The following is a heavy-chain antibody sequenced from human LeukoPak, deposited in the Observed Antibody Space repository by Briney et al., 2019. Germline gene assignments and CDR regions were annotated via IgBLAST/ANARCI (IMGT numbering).Heavy chain of an antibody. CDR2: IYHSGST. Sequence: SETLSLTCTVSGYSIISNYYWGWIRQPPGKGLEWIGSIYHSGSTYYNPSLKSRVTISVDTSKNQFSLKLSSVTAADTAVYYCARDVRLLWFGESDYWGQGTLVTVSS. CDR3: ARDVRLLWFGESDY. D-gene: IGHD3-10*01. V-gene: IGHV4-38-2*02. CDR1: GYSIISNYY. J-gene: IGHJ4*02.